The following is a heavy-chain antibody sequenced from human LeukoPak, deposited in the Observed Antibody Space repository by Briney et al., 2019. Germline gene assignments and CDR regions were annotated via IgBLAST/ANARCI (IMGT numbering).Heavy chain of an antibody. Sequence: AGSLSLSCAASGCTFSSYALSWVRQAPGKGLEWVSAISGSGGSTYYADPVKGRFTIFRDNTKNTLYLQMICTAAEDTAVYYCAKAMHGYNYFDYWGQGTLVTVSS. D-gene: IGHD5-24*01. V-gene: IGHV3-23*01. CDR2: ISGSGGST. CDR1: GCTFSSYA. J-gene: IGHJ4*02. CDR3: AKAMHGYNYFDY.